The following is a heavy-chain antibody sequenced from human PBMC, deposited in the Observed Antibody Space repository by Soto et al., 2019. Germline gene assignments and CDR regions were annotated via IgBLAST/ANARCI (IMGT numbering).Heavy chain of an antibody. CDR3: ARAEQSYVNIVATIDY. Sequence: GGSLRLSCAASGFTFSSYAMSWVRQAPGKGLEWVSAISGSGGSTYYADSVKGRFTISRDNSKNTLYPQMNSLRAEDTAVYYCARAEQSYVNIVATIDYWGQGTLVTVSS. CDR2: ISGSGGST. D-gene: IGHD5-12*01. CDR1: GFTFSSYA. V-gene: IGHV3-23*01. J-gene: IGHJ4*02.